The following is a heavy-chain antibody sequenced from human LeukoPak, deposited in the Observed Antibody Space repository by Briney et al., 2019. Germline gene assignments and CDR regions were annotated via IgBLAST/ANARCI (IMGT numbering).Heavy chain of an antibody. CDR2: IIPILGIA. D-gene: IGHD3-22*01. Sequence: SVKVSCKASGGTFSSYAISWVRQAPGQGLEWMGRIIPILGIANYAQKFQGRVTITADKSTSTAYMELSSLRSEDTAVYYCARGSEYYYDSSGYYWVYWGQGTLVTASS. V-gene: IGHV1-69*04. CDR3: ARGSEYYYDSSGYYWVY. J-gene: IGHJ4*02. CDR1: GGTFSSYA.